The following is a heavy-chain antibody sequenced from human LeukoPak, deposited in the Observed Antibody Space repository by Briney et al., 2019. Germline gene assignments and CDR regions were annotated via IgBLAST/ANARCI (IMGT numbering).Heavy chain of an antibody. CDR3: ARSPIGGGDFNPPDY. Sequence: SVKVSCKASGGTFSSYAISWVRQAPGQGLEWMGGIIPIFGTANYAQKFQGRVTITTDESTSTAYLELSSLRSEDTAVYYCARSPIGGGDFNPPDYWGQGTLVTVSS. J-gene: IGHJ4*02. CDR1: GGTFSSYA. D-gene: IGHD2-21*02. CDR2: IIPIFGTA. V-gene: IGHV1-69*05.